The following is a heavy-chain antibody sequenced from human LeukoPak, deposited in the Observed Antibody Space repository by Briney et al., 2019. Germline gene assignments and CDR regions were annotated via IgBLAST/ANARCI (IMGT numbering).Heavy chain of an antibody. CDR3: ARHRRIAVAVDAFDI. V-gene: IGHV3-30*04. Sequence: PGGSLRLSCAASGFTFSSYAVHWVRQAPGKGLEWVAVISYDGSNKYYADSVKGRFTISRDNSKNTLYLQMNSLRAEDTAVYYCARHRRIAVAVDAFDIWGQGTMVTVSS. D-gene: IGHD6-19*01. CDR2: ISYDGSNK. CDR1: GFTFSSYA. J-gene: IGHJ3*02.